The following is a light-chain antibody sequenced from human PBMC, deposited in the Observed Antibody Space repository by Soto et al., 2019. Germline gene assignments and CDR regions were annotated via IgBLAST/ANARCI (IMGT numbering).Light chain of an antibody. Sequence: QSALTQPRSVSGSPGQSVTFSCIGTSSDIGTYNFVSWYQQNPGKAPKLLIYDVTKRPSGVPDRFSGSKSGNSASLAISGLQSEDEADYYCAAWDDILIGYVFGTGTKVTVL. V-gene: IGLV2-11*01. CDR2: DVT. CDR1: SSDIGTYNF. CDR3: AAWDDILIGYV. J-gene: IGLJ1*01.